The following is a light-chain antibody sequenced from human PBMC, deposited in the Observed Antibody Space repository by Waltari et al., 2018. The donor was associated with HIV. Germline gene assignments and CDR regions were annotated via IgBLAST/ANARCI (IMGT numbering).Light chain of an antibody. CDR2: DVS. CDR3: CSYAGSSTLL. J-gene: IGLJ2*01. CDR1: SSAVGGYNY. Sequence: QSALTQPASVSGSPGQSITIPCPGASSAVGGYNYVSWYQQHPGKAPKLMIYDVSERPSGVSNRFSGSKSGNTASLTIPGLQAEDEADYNCCSYAGSSTLLFGGGTKVTVL. V-gene: IGLV2-23*02.